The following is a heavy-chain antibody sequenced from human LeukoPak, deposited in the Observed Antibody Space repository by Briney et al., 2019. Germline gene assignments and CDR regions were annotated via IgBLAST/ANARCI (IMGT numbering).Heavy chain of an antibody. Sequence: GAXVKVSCKASGYTFTGYYMHWVRQAPGQGLEWMGRINLNSGDTNYAQKFQGRVTMTRDTSISTAYMELSSLRSDDTAVYYCASFAGYGGNSLDFWGQGTLVTVSS. CDR2: INLNSGDT. V-gene: IGHV1-2*06. D-gene: IGHD4-23*01. J-gene: IGHJ4*02. CDR3: ASFAGYGGNSLDF. CDR1: GYTFTGYY.